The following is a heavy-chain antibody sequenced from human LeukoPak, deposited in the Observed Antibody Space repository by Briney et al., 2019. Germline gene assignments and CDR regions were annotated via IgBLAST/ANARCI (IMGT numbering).Heavy chain of an antibody. CDR2: SSRSSTII. D-gene: IGHD4/OR15-4a*01. J-gene: IGHJ3*02. CDR1: GFTLSSYS. Sequence: GGSPRLSCAASGFTLSSYSMNWVRPAPGKGLERLSYSSRSSTIIYNADSIKGRFTISRDNAKNSLYLQMNSLRDEDTAVYYCASGAVSYAFDIWGQGTMVTVSS. V-gene: IGHV3-48*02. CDR3: ASGAVSYAFDI.